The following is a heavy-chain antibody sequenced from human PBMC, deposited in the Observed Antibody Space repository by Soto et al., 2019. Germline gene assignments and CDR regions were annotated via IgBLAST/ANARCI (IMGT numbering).Heavy chain of an antibody. CDR2: ISAYNGDT. D-gene: IGHD2-2*01. CDR3: AGCSSTSCFWFDP. CDR1: GYTFTSYG. Sequence: ASVKVSCKASGYTFTSYGYAWVRQAPGQGLEWMGWISAYNGDTNYAQKLQGRVTMTTDTSTSTAYMELRSLRSDDTAVYYCAGCSSTSCFWFDPWGQGTLVTVSS. J-gene: IGHJ5*02. V-gene: IGHV1-18*01.